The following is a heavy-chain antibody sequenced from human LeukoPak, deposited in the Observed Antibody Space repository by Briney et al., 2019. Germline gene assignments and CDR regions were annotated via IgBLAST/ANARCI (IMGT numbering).Heavy chain of an antibody. V-gene: IGHV3-30*18. CDR1: GFSFLHYG. CDR3: AKDGYCSGGSCYANFFDR. J-gene: IGHJ4*02. CDR2: ISSDGSKE. D-gene: IGHD2-15*01. Sequence: GGSLRLSCAASGFSFLHYGMHWVRQAPGKGLEGVAFISSDGSKEYYADSVKGRSTISRDNSKNTLYLHVNSPRAEDTAVFFCAKDGYCSGGSCYANFFDRWGQGTLVTVSS.